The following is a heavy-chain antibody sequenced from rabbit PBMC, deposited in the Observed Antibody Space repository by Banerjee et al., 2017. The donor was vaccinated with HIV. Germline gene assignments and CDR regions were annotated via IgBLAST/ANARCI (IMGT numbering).Heavy chain of an antibody. CDR2: IYAGSSGTT. CDR3: ARDAYPGYGYDFNL. D-gene: IGHD7-1*01. Sequence: QSLEESGGGLVQPEGSLTLTCTASGFSFSSSYYMCWVRQAPGKGLEWIGCIYAGSSGTTYYASWAKGRFTISKTSSTTVTLQMTSLTAADTATYFCARDAYPGYGYDFNLWGPGTLVTVS. V-gene: IGHV1S40*01. J-gene: IGHJ4*01. CDR1: GFSFSSSYY.